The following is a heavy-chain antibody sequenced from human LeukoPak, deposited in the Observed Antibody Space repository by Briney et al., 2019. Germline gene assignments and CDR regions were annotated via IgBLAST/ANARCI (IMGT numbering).Heavy chain of an antibody. J-gene: IGHJ4*02. V-gene: IGHV3-23*01. D-gene: IGHD6-13*01. CDR1: GFTFSSYA. CDR3: AKSGGRDGSSWYEDY. CDR2: ISGSGGST. Sequence: GGSLRLSCAASGFTFSSYAMSWVRQAPGKGLGWVSAISGSGGSTYYADSVKGRFTVSRDNSKNTLYLQMNSLRAEDTAVYYCAKSGGRDGSSWYEDYWGQGTLVTVSS.